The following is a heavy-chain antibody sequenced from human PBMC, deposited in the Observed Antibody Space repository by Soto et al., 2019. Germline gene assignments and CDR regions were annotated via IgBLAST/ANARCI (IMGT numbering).Heavy chain of an antibody. CDR1: GGTFSSYA. CDR2: IIPIFGTA. J-gene: IGHJ6*02. V-gene: IGHV1-69*12. Sequence: QVQLVQSGAEVKKPGSSVKVSCTASGGTFSSYAISWVRQAPGQGLEWMGGIIPIFGTANYAQKFQGRVTITADESTSTAYLERSSLRSEDTAVYCCASHPSDYNYSGMDVWGQGTTVTVSS. CDR3: ASHPSDYNYSGMDV. D-gene: IGHD2-2*01.